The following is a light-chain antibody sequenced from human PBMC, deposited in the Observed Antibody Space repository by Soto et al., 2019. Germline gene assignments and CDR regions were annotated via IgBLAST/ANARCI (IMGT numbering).Light chain of an antibody. CDR2: GAS. Sequence: EIVLTQSPGTLSLSPGERATLSCRASQSVSSSYLAWYQQKPGQAPRLLIYGASSRATGIPDRLSGRGSGTDFTLTISRLEPEDFAVYDGQQYGTFGQGTKVEIK. J-gene: IGKJ1*01. V-gene: IGKV3-20*01. CDR1: QSVSSSY. CDR3: QQYGT.